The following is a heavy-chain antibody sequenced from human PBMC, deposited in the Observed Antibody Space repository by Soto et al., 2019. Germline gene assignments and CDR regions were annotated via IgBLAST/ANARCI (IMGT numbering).Heavy chain of an antibody. V-gene: IGHV3-33*01. CDR2: IWYDGSNK. CDR1: GFTFSSYG. CDR3: ARDGDVAAAGRADFDY. Sequence: QVQLVESGGGVVQPGRSLRLYCAASGFTFSSYGMHWVRQAPGKGLEWVAVIWYDGSNKYYADSVKGRFTISRDNSKNTLYLQMNSLRAEDTAVYYCARDGDVAAAGRADFDYWGQGTLVTVSS. J-gene: IGHJ4*02. D-gene: IGHD6-13*01.